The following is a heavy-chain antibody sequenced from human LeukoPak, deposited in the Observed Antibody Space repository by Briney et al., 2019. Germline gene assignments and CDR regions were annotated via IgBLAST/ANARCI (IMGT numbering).Heavy chain of an antibody. D-gene: IGHD5-12*01. CDR3: ARDLGGYDSPGY. V-gene: IGHV3-64*01. Sequence: GGSLRLSCAASGFTFSSYAMNWVRQAPGKGLEYVSAISSNGGSTYYANSVKGRFTISRDNSKNTLYLQMGSLRAEDMAVYYCARDLGGYDSPGYWGQGTLVTVSS. J-gene: IGHJ4*02. CDR2: ISSNGGST. CDR1: GFTFSSYA.